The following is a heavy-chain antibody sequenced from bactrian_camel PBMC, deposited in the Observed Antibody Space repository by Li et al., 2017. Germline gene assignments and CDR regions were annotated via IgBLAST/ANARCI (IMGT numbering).Heavy chain of an antibody. CDR3: AADLRLGGMWYSDRDFGY. D-gene: IGHD6*01. CDR2: ISSDGTT. V-gene: IGHV3S53*01. CDR1: AYIFSSCG. J-gene: IGHJ6*01. Sequence: HVQLVESGGGLVQPGGSLRLSCAASAYIFSSCGMGWYRQAPGEERELVSTISSDGTTTYTDSVKGRFTISRDNAKNIIYLLMNSLKPEDTAMYYCAADLRLGGMWYSDRDFGYWGRGTQVTVS.